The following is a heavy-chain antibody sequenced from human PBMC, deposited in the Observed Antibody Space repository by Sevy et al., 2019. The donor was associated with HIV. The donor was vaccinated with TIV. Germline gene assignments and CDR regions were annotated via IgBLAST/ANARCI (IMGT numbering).Heavy chain of an antibody. D-gene: IGHD3-3*01. CDR2: ISYDGSKK. V-gene: IGHV3-30*18. CDR1: GFTFSNYG. Sequence: GGSLRLSCAASGFTFSNYGMHWVRQAPGKGLEWVAVISYDGSKKYYEDSVKGRFTISRDNSKNTLYLKMNSLGTEDTAVYYCAKRPSLFYLLDYWGQGTLVTVSS. J-gene: IGHJ4*02. CDR3: AKRPSLFYLLDY.